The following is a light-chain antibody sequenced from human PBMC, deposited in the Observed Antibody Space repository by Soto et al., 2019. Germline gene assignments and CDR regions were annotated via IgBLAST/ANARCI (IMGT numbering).Light chain of an antibody. J-gene: IGKJ1*01. V-gene: IGKV1-8*01. CDR3: QQYSTYTPRT. CDR1: QGIRSH. CDR2: KAS. Sequence: ALRMTQSPSSRSPSTGDSVTITCRGSQGIRSHLACCHQKTGKAPKILIYKASSLESGVPSRFRGSGSGTEFTLTISSLQTDDFANYYCQQYSTYTPRTCGQGTKVDIK.